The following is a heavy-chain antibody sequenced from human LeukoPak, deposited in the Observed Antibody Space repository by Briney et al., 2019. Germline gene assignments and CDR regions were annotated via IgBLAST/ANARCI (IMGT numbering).Heavy chain of an antibody. D-gene: IGHD2-15*01. CDR3: AKDYCSGGSCYLAGFDY. CDR2: ISGSGGST. V-gene: IGHV3-23*01. CDR1: GFTFSSYA. Sequence: PGGSLRLSCAASGFTFSSYAMSWVRQAPGKGLEWVSAISGSGGSTYYADSVKGRFTISRDNSKNTLYLQMNSLRAEDTAVYYCAKDYCSGGSCYLAGFDYWGQGTLVTVSS. J-gene: IGHJ4*02.